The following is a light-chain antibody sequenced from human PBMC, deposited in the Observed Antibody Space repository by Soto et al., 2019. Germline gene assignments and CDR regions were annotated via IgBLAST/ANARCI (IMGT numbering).Light chain of an antibody. CDR2: AAS. J-gene: IGKJ2*01. CDR3: QQSYSMPYA. CDR1: QTTNNY. V-gene: IGKV1-39*01. Sequence: DIQMTQSPSSLSASVGDRVTITCRASQTTNNYLNWYHLKPGKAPKLLIYAASTLQTGVPSRFTGSGSGTDFTLTIISLQPEDYATYFCQQSYSMPYAFGPGTKVEIK.